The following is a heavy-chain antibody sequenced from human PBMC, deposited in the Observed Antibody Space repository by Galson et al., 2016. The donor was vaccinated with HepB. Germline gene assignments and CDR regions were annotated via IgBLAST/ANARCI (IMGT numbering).Heavy chain of an antibody. CDR3: ARWVAVAGGHYFDY. CDR1: GDSISSGGYY. J-gene: IGHJ4*02. Sequence: TLSLTCTVSGDSISSGGYYWSWVRQHPGKGLEWIGYIYYSGSTHHSPSLKSRLTISVDTSKNQFSLKLSSVTAADTAVYYCARWVAVAGGHYFDYWGQGTLVTVSS. D-gene: IGHD6-19*01. V-gene: IGHV4-31*03. CDR2: IYYSGST.